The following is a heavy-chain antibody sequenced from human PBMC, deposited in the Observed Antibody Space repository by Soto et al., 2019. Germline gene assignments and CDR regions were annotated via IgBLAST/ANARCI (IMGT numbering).Heavy chain of an antibody. J-gene: IGHJ4*02. V-gene: IGHV4-31*03. CDR3: ASRSSYDFWSGYLY. Sequence: PSETLSLTCTVSGGSISSGGYYWSWIRQHPGKGLEWIGYIYYSGSTYYNPSLKSRVTISVDTSKNQFSLKLSSVTAADTAVYYCASRSSYDFWSGYLYWGQGTLVTVSS. D-gene: IGHD3-3*01. CDR1: GGSISSGGYY. CDR2: IYYSGST.